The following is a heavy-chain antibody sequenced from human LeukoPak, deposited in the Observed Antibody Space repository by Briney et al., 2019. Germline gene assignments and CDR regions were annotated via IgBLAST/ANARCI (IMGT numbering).Heavy chain of an antibody. CDR3: AKDIQLST. V-gene: IGHV3-23*01. D-gene: IGHD5-24*01. CDR2: IGASGEST. J-gene: IGHJ3*01. CDR1: GFTFSVAA. Sequence: GGSLRLSCAASGFTFSVAAMTWVRQAPGKGLEWVSLIGASGESTYFVDSVKGRFTISRDNSKNTLSLQMNSLRVEDTAMYFCAKDIQLSTWGLGTMVTVSS.